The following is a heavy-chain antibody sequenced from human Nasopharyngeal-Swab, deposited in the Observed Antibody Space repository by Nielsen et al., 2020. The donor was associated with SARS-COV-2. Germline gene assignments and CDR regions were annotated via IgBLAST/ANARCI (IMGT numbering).Heavy chain of an antibody. CDR3: AKDRFYVLGYFDY. J-gene: IGHJ4*02. Sequence: GGSLRLSCAASGFTFSSYSMNWVRQAPGKGLEWVSAISGSGGSTYYADSVKGRFTISRDNSKNTLYLQMNSLRAEDTTVYYCAKDRFYVLGYFDYWGQGTLVTVSS. D-gene: IGHD2/OR15-2a*01. CDR2: ISGSGGST. CDR1: GFTFSSYS. V-gene: IGHV3-23*01.